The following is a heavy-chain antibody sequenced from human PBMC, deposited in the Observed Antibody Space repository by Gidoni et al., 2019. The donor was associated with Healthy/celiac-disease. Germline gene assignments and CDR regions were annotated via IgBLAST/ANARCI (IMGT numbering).Heavy chain of an antibody. V-gene: IGHV3-33*01. J-gene: IGHJ4*02. CDR1: GFPFSSHG. Sequence: QVQLVESGGGVVQPGRSLRLSCAASGFPFSSHGLHWVRQAPGKGLEWVAVIWYDGSNKYYADSVKGRFTISRDNSKNTLYLQMNSLRAEDTAVYYCARDGRRYCSGGSCYPGDYWGQGTLVTVSS. D-gene: IGHD2-15*01. CDR3: ARDGRRYCSGGSCYPGDY. CDR2: IWYDGSNK.